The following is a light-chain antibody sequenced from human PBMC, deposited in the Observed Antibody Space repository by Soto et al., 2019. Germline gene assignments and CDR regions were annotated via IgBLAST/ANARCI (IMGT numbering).Light chain of an antibody. CDR1: QSVTSTY. Sequence: EIVLTQSPGTLSLSTGERATLSCRASQSVTSTYLTWYQQKPGQAPRLLIYGASSRATGMPDRFSGSGSGTDFTATIASLSPEEFAVYYCHQYGRSPKAFGQGTKVDIK. CDR2: GAS. V-gene: IGKV3-20*01. CDR3: HQYGRSPKA. J-gene: IGKJ1*01.